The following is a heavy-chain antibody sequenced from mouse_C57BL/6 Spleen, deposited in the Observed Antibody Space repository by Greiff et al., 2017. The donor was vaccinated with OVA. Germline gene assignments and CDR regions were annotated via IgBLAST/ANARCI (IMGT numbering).Heavy chain of an antibody. CDR1: GYTFTDYY. Sequence: QVQLKESGAELVRPGASVKLSCKASGYTFTDYYINWVKQRPGQGLEWIARIYPGSGNTYYNEKFKGKATLTAEKSSSTAYMQLSSLTSEDSAVYFGARLEIYDGYRWFAYWGQGTLVTVSA. CDR2: IYPGSGNT. V-gene: IGHV1-76*01. CDR3: ARLEIYDGYRWFAY. J-gene: IGHJ3*01. D-gene: IGHD2-3*01.